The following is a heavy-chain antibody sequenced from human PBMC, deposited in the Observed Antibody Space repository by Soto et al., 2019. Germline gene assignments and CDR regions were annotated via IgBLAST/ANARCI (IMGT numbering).Heavy chain of an antibody. D-gene: IGHD1-26*01. CDR1: GFTFRNYG. J-gene: IGHJ4*02. CDR3: ARDPSATGTYYAD. V-gene: IGHV3-30*03. CDR2: ISYDGNNK. Sequence: PGGSLRHSCAASGFTFRNYGMHWVRQAPGKGLEWVAAISYDGNNKYYADSVRGRLTISRDNSKNTLYLQIISLRAEDTAVYYCARDPSATGTYYADWGQGTLLTVSS.